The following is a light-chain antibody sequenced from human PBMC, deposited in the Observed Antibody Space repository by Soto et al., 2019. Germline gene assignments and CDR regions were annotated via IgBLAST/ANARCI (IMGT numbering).Light chain of an antibody. J-gene: IGLJ2*01. V-gene: IGLV2-14*01. CDR1: SSDVGGYNY. CDR3: SSYASSSTLE. Sequence: VLTQPSSVSGSPGQSVTISCTGTSSDVGGYNYVSWYQQHPGKAPKLMIYEVSNRPSGVPNRFSGYKYGDTASLTISGLQAEDEADYCCSSYASSSTLEFGGGTKVTV. CDR2: EVS.